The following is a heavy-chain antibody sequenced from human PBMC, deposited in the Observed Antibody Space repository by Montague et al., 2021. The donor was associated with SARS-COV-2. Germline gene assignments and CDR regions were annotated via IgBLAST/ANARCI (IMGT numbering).Heavy chain of an antibody. CDR1: GFRFSSYW. V-gene: IGHV3-7*01. D-gene: IGHD6-13*01. CDR3: ARVPSSSWYFEY. CDR2: IKQDGSEK. Sequence: SRRLSCAASGFRFSSYWMSWVRQAPGKGLEWVANIKQDGSEKYYVDSVKGRFTISRDNAKHSLYLQMSSLRAEDTAVYYCARVPSSSWYFEYWGQGTLVTVSS. J-gene: IGHJ4*02.